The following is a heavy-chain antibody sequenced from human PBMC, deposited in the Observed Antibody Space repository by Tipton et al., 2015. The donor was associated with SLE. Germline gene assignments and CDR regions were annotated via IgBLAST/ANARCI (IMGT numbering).Heavy chain of an antibody. V-gene: IGHV4-38-2*02. J-gene: IGHJ4*02. CDR2: IHHSGIT. D-gene: IGHD5-12*01. CDR3: AREYSGYDYRTFDH. Sequence: TLSLTCNVSGYSIRDGYYWGWIRQAPGKGLEWIGTIHHSGITYYNPSLKSRVTISVDTSKNQFSLKVRSVTAADTAVYHCAREYSGYDYRTFDHWGQGTLVTVSS. CDR1: GYSIRDGYY.